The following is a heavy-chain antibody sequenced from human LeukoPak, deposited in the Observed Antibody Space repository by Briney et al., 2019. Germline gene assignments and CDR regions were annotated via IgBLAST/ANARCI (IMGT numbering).Heavy chain of an antibody. Sequence: GRSLRLSCAAPGFTFSSYAMHWVRQAPGKGLEWVAVISYDGSNKYYADSVKGRFTISRDNSKNTLYLQMNSLRAEDTAVYYCARGGYDCSNYFDYWGQGTLVTVSS. V-gene: IGHV3-30-3*01. D-gene: IGHD4-11*01. CDR2: ISYDGSNK. CDR3: ARGGYDCSNYFDY. CDR1: GFTFSSYA. J-gene: IGHJ4*02.